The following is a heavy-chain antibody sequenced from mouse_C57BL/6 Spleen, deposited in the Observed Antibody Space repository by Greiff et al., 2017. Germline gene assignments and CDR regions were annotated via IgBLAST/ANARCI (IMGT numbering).Heavy chain of an antibody. V-gene: IGHV1-64*01. CDR1: GYTFTSYW. D-gene: IGHD2-2*01. CDR3: ARGGHGYDGYYYAMDY. CDR2: IHPNSGST. Sequence: QVQLQQPGAELVKPGASVKLSCKASGYTFTSYWMHWVKQRPGQGLEWIGMIHPNSGSTNYNEKFKSKATLTVDKSSSTAYMQISSLTSEDSAVYYCARGGHGYDGYYYAMDYWGQGTSVTVSS. J-gene: IGHJ4*01.